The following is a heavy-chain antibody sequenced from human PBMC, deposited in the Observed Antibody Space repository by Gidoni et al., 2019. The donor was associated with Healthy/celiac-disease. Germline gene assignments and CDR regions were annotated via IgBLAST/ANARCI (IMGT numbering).Heavy chain of an antibody. Sequence: QLVASGGGFVRPGWSLRLSCADSGFTFRSYWMHGVRQAPGKGLVGVSRINSDGSSTSYADSVKGRFTISRDNAKNTLYMQMNSLRAEDTAVYYCARVPTLYSSSLFDYWGQGTLVTVSS. CDR2: INSDGSST. D-gene: IGHD6-13*01. CDR3: ARVPTLYSSSLFDY. V-gene: IGHV3-74*01. J-gene: IGHJ4*02. CDR1: GFTFRSYW.